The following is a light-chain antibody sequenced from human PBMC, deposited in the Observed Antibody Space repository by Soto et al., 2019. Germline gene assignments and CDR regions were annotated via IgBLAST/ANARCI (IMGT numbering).Light chain of an antibody. CDR1: QSVRSY. CDR3: QQRSDWPPT. J-gene: IGKJ4*01. V-gene: IGKV3-11*01. CDR2: DVS. Sequence: EIVLTQSPATLSLSPGERATLSCRASQSVRSYLAWYQHKPGQAPRLLIYDVSNRATGIPARFSGSGSGTDFTLTISSLESEDSAIYYCQQRSDWPPTFGGGTKVEIE.